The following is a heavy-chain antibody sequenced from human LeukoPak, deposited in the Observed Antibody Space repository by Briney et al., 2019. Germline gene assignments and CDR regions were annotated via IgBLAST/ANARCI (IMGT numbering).Heavy chain of an antibody. CDR1: GFTVSSNY. V-gene: IGHV3-66*02. J-gene: IGHJ6*04. Sequence: GGSLRLSCAASGFTVSSNYMSWVRQAPGKGLEWVSVIYSGGSTYYADSVKGRFTISRDNSKNTLYLQMNSLRAEDTAVYYCARADHDYGDYDFWGKGTTVTVSS. D-gene: IGHD4-17*01. CDR2: IYSGGST. CDR3: ARADHDYGDYDF.